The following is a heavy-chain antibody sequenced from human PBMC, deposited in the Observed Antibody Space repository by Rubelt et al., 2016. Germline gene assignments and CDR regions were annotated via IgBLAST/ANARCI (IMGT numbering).Heavy chain of an antibody. CDR1: GFTFSNAW. J-gene: IGHJ6*02. CDR3: TTGPDYEREDYYGMDV. D-gene: IGHD4-17*01. CDR2: IKSKTDGGTT. V-gene: IGHV3-15*01. Sequence: EVQLVESGGGLVKPGGSLRLSCAASGFTFSNAWMSWVRQAPGKGLEWVGRIKSKTDGGTTDYAAPVKGRFTISRDDSKNTLYLQMNSLKTEDTAVYYCTTGPDYEREDYYGMDVWGQGTTVTVSS.